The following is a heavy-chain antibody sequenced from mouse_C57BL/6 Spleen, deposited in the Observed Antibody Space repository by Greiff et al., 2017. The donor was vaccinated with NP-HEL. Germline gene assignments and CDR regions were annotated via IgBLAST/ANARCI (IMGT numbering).Heavy chain of an antibody. J-gene: IGHJ3*01. CDR1: GYSITSGYY. CDR3: ARGELWAWFAY. V-gene: IGHV3-6*01. Sequence: EVKLMESGPGLVKPSQSLSLTCSVTGYSITSGYYWNWIRQFPGNKLEWMGYISYDGSNNYNPSLKNRISITRDTSKNHFFLKLNSVTTEDTATYYCARGELWAWFAYWGQGTLVTVSA. D-gene: IGHD4-1*01. CDR2: ISYDGSN.